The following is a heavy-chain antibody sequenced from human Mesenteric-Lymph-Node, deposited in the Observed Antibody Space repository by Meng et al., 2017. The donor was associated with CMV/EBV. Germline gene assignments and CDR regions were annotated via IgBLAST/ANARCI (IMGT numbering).Heavy chain of an antibody. CDR2: IYTDGSSK. V-gene: IGHV3-23*03. Sequence: GESLKISCAASGFTFGGHTINWVRQAPGKGLVWVSLIYTDGSSKYYADSVKGRFTISRENSKNTLYLQMNNLSAEDTAVYYCAKAFYSGGHLDAFHMWGQGTMVTVSS. CDR3: AKAFYSGGHLDAFHM. CDR1: GFTFGGHT. J-gene: IGHJ3*02. D-gene: IGHD1-26*01.